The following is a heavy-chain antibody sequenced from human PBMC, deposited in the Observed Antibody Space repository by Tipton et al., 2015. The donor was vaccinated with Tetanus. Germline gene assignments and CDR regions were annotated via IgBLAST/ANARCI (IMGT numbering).Heavy chain of an antibody. CDR1: GGSFSGYY. Sequence: TLSLTCAVYGGSFSGYYWSWIRQPPGKGLEWIGEINHSGSTNYNPSLKSRVTISVDTSKNQFSLKLSSVTAADTAVYYCANSGYDKAVDYWGQGTLVTVSS. V-gene: IGHV4-34*01. CDR2: INHSGST. CDR3: ANSGYDKAVDY. D-gene: IGHD5-12*01. J-gene: IGHJ4*02.